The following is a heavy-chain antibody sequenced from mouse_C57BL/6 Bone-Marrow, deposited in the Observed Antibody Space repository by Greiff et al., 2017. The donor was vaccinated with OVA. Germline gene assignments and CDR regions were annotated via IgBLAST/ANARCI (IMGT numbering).Heavy chain of an antibody. V-gene: IGHV5-17*01. CDR2: ISSGSSTI. CDR1: GFTFSDYG. Sequence: DVHLVESGGGLVKPGGSLKLSCAASGFTFSDYGMHWVRQAPEKGLEWVAYISSGSSTIYYADTVKGRFTISRDNAKNTLFLQMTSLRSEDTAMYYCARGDTTGLYYFDYWGQGTTLTVSS. J-gene: IGHJ2*01. CDR3: ARGDTTGLYYFDY. D-gene: IGHD1-1*01.